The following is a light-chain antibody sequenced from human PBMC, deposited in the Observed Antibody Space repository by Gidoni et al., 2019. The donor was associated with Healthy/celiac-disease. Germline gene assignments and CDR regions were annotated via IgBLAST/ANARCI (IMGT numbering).Light chain of an antibody. CDR2: GAS. CDR3: QQYSSSPCS. J-gene: IGKJ2*04. V-gene: IGKV3-20*01. CDR1: QSVSSSY. Sequence: ELVLTQSPGTLSLSPGERATLSCRASQSVSSSYLAWYQQKPGQAPRLLIYGASSRATGIPDRFSGSGSGTDFTLTISRLEPEDFAVYYCQQYSSSPCSFGQGTKLEIK.